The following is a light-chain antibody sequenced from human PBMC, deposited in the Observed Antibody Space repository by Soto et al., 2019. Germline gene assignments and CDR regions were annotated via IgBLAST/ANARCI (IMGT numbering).Light chain of an antibody. Sequence: DIQMTQSPSTLSGPVGDRVTITCRASQTISSWLAWYQQKPVKAPKILIYRASILESGVPSRFSGGGSGTEFTLTISSLQPDDSATYYCQQYDSYCTFGGGTKVDI. CDR2: RAS. V-gene: IGKV1-5*03. CDR1: QTISSW. J-gene: IGKJ4*01. CDR3: QQYDSYCT.